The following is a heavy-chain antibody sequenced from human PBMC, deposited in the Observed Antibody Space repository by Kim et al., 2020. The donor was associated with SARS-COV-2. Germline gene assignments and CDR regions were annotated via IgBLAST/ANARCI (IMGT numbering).Heavy chain of an antibody. V-gene: IGHV3-74*01. J-gene: IGHJ6*01. CDR1: GFTFNTYW. CDR3: ARVSRFRAGTYDYFYYA. CDR2: MNSDGSSR. Sequence: GGSLRLSCAASGFTFNTYWMHWVRQAPGKGLVWVARMNSDGSSRGYVDSGKGRFTISRDNAKNTLYLQMNSLRVDDTAVYFCARVSRFRAGTYDYFYYA. D-gene: IGHD3-10*01.